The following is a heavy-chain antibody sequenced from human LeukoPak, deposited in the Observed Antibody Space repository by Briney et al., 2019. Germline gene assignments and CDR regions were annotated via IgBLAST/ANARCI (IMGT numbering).Heavy chain of an antibody. Sequence: ASVKVSCKASGYTFTSYGISWVRQAPGQGLEWMGWISAYNGNTNYAQKLQGRVTMTTDTSTSTAYMELRSLRSDDTAVYYCARVRDDSITYYMDVWGKGTTVTVSS. CDR1: GYTFTSYG. J-gene: IGHJ6*03. D-gene: IGHD1-14*01. CDR3: ARVRDDSITYYMDV. CDR2: ISAYNGNT. V-gene: IGHV1-18*01.